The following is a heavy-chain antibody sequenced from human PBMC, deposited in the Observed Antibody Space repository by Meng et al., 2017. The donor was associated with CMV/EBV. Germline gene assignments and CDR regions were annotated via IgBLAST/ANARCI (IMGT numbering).Heavy chain of an antibody. D-gene: IGHD3-22*01. CDR2: INHSGST. V-gene: IGHV4-34*01. J-gene: IGHJ4*02. CDR1: GGSFSGYY. Sequence: SETLSLTCAVYGGSFSGYYWSWIRQPPGKGLEWIGEINHSGSTNYNPSLKSRVTISVDTSKNQFSLKLSSVTAADTAVYYCAKDRYYYDSSGYYSEDYWGQGTLVTVSS. CDR3: AKDRYYYDSSGYYSEDY.